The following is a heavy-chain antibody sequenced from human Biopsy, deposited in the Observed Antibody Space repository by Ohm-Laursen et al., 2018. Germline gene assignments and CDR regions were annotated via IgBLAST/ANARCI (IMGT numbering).Heavy chain of an antibody. J-gene: IGHJ6*02. V-gene: IGHV4-59*02. Sequence: GTLSLTCSVSGDSVTKYYWSWIRQPPGQGLEWIGHIYYSVMTNYNPSLQSRVSISVDTSRNQVSPTLRSVTAADTAVYYCARVTNSTGWPYYYFYGMDVWGQGTTVTVSS. CDR1: GDSVTKYY. CDR3: ARVTNSTGWPYYYFYGMDV. CDR2: IYYSVMT. D-gene: IGHD2/OR15-2a*01.